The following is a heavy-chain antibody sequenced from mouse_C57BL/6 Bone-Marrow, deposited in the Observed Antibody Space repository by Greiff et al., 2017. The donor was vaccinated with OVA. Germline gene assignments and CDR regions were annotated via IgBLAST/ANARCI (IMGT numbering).Heavy chain of an antibody. CDR3: TRYGSTFAY. CDR2: IDPENGDT. CDR1: GFNIKDDY. Sequence: VQLQQSGAELVRPGASVKLSCTASGFNIKDDYMHWVKQRPEQGLEWIGWIDPENGDTEYASKFQGKATITADTSSNTAYLQLSSLTSEDTAVYYCTRYGSTFAYWGQGTLVTVSA. V-gene: IGHV14-4*01. D-gene: IGHD1-1*01. J-gene: IGHJ3*01.